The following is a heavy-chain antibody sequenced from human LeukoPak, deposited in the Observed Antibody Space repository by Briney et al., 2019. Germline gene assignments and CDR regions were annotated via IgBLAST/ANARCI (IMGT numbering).Heavy chain of an antibody. CDR3: AKGNSPAYSYGLIDTFDI. CDR2: ISHNGGST. Sequence: GGSLRLSCTASAFTFSSYDMTWVRQAPGKGLEWVSSISHNGGSTYADSVKGGFTISRDNSKNTLYLQTNSLRAEDTAVYYCAKGNSPAYSYGLIDTFDIWGQGTMVTVSS. CDR1: AFTFSSYD. J-gene: IGHJ3*02. V-gene: IGHV3-23*01. D-gene: IGHD5-18*01.